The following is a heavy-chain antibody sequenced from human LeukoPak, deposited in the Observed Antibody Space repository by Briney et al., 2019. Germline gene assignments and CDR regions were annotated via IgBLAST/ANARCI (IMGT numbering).Heavy chain of an antibody. J-gene: IGHJ6*03. CDR2: INHSGST. CDR1: GGSFSGYY. D-gene: IGHD5-18*01. V-gene: IGHV4-34*01. Sequence: PSETLSLTCAVYGGSFSGYYWSWIRQPPGKGLEWIGEINHSGSTNYNPSLKSRVTISLDTSKNQFSLKLSSVTAADTAVYYCARDDNGYSYHYYYYMDVWGKGTTVTVSS. CDR3: ARDDNGYSYHYYYYMDV.